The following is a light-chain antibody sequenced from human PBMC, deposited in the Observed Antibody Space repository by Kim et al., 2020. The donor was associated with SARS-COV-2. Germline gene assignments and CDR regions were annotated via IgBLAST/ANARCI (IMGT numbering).Light chain of an antibody. CDR3: QSYDSSNHV. Sequence: GETVTLCCARSSDSIASNYVQWYQQRPGRAPTPVIYEDNQRPSGVPDRFSGSNDSSSTSASLTISRLQTEAEADYYCQSYDSSNHVFGTGTKVTVL. CDR2: EDN. J-gene: IGLJ1*01. V-gene: IGLV6-57*03. CDR1: SDSIASNY.